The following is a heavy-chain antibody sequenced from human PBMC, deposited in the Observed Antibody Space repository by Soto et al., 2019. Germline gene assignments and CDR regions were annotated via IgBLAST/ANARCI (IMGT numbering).Heavy chain of an antibody. Sequence: SETLSLTCTVSGGSISSYYWSWIRQPPGKGLEWIGYIYYSGSTNYNPSLKSRVTISVDTSKNQFSLKLSSVTAADTAVYYCARQSTRRLWFGESNQFDYWGQGTLVTVSS. D-gene: IGHD3-10*01. J-gene: IGHJ4*02. CDR1: GGSISSYY. CDR2: IYYSGST. V-gene: IGHV4-59*08. CDR3: ARQSTRRLWFGESNQFDY.